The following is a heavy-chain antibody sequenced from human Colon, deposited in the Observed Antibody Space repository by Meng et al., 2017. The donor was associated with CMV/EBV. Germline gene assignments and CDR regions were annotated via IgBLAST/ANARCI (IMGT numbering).Heavy chain of an antibody. Sequence: SGYNFNGDGISWVRQAPGQGLEWLGWIIAHNGNTNYAQRVQDRVTMTTDRSATTAYLTLRSLRPDDTAVYYCVRELYHYDGHGLDHWCQGTLVTVSS. CDR2: IIAHNGNT. CDR3: VRELYHYDGHGLDH. D-gene: IGHD3-16*01. CDR1: GYNFNGDG. J-gene: IGHJ4*02. V-gene: IGHV1-18*01.